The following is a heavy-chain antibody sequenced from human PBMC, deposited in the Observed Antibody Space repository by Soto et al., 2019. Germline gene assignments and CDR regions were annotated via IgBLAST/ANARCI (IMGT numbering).Heavy chain of an antibody. CDR2: IGTAGDT. Sequence: EVQLVESGGGLVQPGGSLRLSCAASGFTFSSYDMHWVRQATGKGLEWVSAIGTAGDTYYPGSVKGRFTISRENAKNSLYLQMNSLRAGDTAVYYCARGARIVGAKSENWFDPWGQGTLVTVSS. J-gene: IGHJ5*02. CDR1: GFTFSSYD. CDR3: ARGARIVGAKSENWFDP. V-gene: IGHV3-13*01. D-gene: IGHD1-26*01.